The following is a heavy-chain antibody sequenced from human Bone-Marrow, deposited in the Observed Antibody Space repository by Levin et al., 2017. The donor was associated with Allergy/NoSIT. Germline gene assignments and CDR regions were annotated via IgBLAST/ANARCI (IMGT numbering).Heavy chain of an antibody. J-gene: IGHJ4*02. CDR3: ARAGPYGDYAD. D-gene: IGHD4-17*01. V-gene: IGHV4-30-2*01. CDR1: GGSISSGSYT. CDR2: VYENGDT. Sequence: PSETLSLTCAVSGGSISSGSYTWNWIRQPPGKGPEWVGHVYENGDTSYNPSLQSRVTISVDRSQNHFSLKLSSVTAADTAVFYCARAGPYGDYADWGQGTLVTVAS.